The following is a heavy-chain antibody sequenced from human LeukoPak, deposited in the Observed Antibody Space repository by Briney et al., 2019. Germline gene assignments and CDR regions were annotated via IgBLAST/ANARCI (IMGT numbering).Heavy chain of an antibody. CDR2: ISYDGSNK. Sequence: GGSLRLSCAASGFTFSSYAMSWVRQAPGKGLEWVAVISYDGSNKYYADSVKGRFTISRDNSKNTLYLQMNSLRAEDTAVYYCARAGGYDILTGYSLRYDWFDPWGQGTLVTVSS. D-gene: IGHD3-9*01. CDR3: ARAGGYDILTGYSLRYDWFDP. V-gene: IGHV3-30*04. J-gene: IGHJ5*02. CDR1: GFTFSSYA.